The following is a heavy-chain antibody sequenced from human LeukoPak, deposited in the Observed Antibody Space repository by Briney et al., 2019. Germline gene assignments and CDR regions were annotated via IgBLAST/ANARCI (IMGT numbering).Heavy chain of an antibody. CDR2: ISSSSSYI. CDR1: GFTFSSYS. CDR3: AREARLGELSPSGY. D-gene: IGHD3-16*02. J-gene: IGHJ4*02. V-gene: IGHV3-21*01. Sequence: PGGSLRLSCAASGFTFSSYSMNWVREAPGKGLEWVSSISSSSSYIYYADSVKGRFTLSRDNAKNSLYLQMNSLRAEDTAVYYCAREARLGELSPSGYWGQGTLVTVSS.